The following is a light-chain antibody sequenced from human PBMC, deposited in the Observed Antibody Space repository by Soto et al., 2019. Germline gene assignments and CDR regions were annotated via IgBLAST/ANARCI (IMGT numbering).Light chain of an antibody. CDR1: QSINSS. J-gene: IGKJ1*01. V-gene: IGKV1-5*03. Sequence: DIQMTQSPSTLSASVGDRVTITCRASQSINSSLAWYQQKPGKAPKLLIYEASSLESGVPSRFSGSGSGTEFTLTISSLQPDDFAIYYCQQYNSYSWTFGQGTKVEIK. CDR3: QQYNSYSWT. CDR2: EAS.